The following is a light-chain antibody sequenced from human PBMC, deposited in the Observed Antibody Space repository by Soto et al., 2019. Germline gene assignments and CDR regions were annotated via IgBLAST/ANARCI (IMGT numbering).Light chain of an antibody. Sequence: DIHLTQSPSSLSASVGDSVTITCRSSQTINKYLNWYQHRPGKAPKLLIYAASSLQTGVPTRFSCTGARTFFTLTISNLQLEDGAYYYGQQSYGSPGSFGRGTKVEIK. V-gene: IGKV1-39*01. J-gene: IGKJ1*01. CDR3: QQSYGSPGS. CDR1: QTINKY. CDR2: AAS.